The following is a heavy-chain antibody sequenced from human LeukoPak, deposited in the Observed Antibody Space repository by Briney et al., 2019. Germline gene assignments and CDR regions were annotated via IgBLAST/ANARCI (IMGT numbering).Heavy chain of an antibody. J-gene: IGHJ5*02. CDR1: GYSFTTLG. Sequence: ASVKVSCKASGYSFTTLGISWVRQAPGQGLEWMGWITAYNGKTDYAQKFQDRVTLTTDTSTNTAYMELKSLRAEDTAVYYCAKSRCFGPSDIQNWFDPWGQGTLVTVSS. CDR2: ITAYNGKT. CDR3: AKSRCFGPSDIQNWFDP. D-gene: IGHD3-10*01. V-gene: IGHV1-18*01.